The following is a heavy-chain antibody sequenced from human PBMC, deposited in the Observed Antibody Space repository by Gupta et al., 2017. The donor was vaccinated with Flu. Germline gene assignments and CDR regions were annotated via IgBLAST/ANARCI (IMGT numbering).Heavy chain of an antibody. D-gene: IGHD6-13*01. Sequence: QVQLQQWGAGLLKPSETLSLTCAVYGGSFSGYYWSWIRQPPGKGLEWIGEINHSGSTNYNPSLKSRVTISVDTSKNQFSLKLSSVTAADTAVYYCARRRAAAGTYFQHWGQGTLVTVSS. CDR3: ARRRAAAGTYFQH. CDR1: GGSFSGYY. J-gene: IGHJ1*01. CDR2: INHSGST. V-gene: IGHV4-34*01.